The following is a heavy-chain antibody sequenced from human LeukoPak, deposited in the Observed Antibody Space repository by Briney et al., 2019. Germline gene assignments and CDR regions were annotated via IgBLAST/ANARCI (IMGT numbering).Heavy chain of an antibody. CDR1: GFTFSSYS. CDR3: AKSRSGTTSCYNY. J-gene: IGHJ4*02. Sequence: PGGSLRLSCAASGFTFSSYSMNWVRQAPGKGLEWVSAISGSDGSTYYADSVTGRFTISRDNSKNTLYLQMKSLRAEDTAVYYCAKSRSGTTSCYNYWGQGTLVTVSS. CDR2: ISGSDGST. V-gene: IGHV3-23*01. D-gene: IGHD2-2*02.